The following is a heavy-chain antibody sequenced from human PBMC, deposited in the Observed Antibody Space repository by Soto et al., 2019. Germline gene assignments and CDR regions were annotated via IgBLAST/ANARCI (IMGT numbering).Heavy chain of an antibody. D-gene: IGHD3-3*01. CDR1: GFTFSSHW. CDR3: AKSLFWPLDRNY. CDR2: INTDGSTT. V-gene: IGHV3-74*01. J-gene: IGHJ4*02. Sequence: EVHLVESGGGLVQPGGSLRLSCAASGFTFSSHWMHWVRQAPGKGLVWDSRINTDGSTTNYADYVQGRFTVSRDNAKNTRDPEMNRLSSGETAVYYCAKSLFWPLDRNYWGQGTLVTFSS.